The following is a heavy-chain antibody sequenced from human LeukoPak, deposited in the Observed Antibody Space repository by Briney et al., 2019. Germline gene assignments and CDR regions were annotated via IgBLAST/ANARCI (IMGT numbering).Heavy chain of an antibody. J-gene: IGHJ6*02. Sequence: SETLSLTCTVSGGSISSYYWSWIRQPAGKGLEWIGRIYTSGSTNYNPSLKSRVTMSVDTSKNQFSLELSSVTAADTAVYYCARGGYSYYYYYGMDVWGQGTTVTVSS. CDR2: IYTSGST. D-gene: IGHD5-18*01. CDR1: GGSISSYY. CDR3: ARGGYSYYYYYGMDV. V-gene: IGHV4-4*07.